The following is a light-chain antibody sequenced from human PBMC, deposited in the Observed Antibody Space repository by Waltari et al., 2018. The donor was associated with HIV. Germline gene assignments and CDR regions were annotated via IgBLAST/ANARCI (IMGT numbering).Light chain of an antibody. CDR2: DVD. CDR1: DSAFGLYNF. Sequence: AVTQPASVSGLPGPSNTISCPGADSAFGLYNFVPWHQQHSGQPPRLILYDVDSRASGVSDRFSGSMSGNTASLTISGLRAEDEGHYYCASFTGDNTVIFGGGTEVTVL. CDR3: ASFTGDNTVI. J-gene: IGLJ2*01. V-gene: IGLV2-14*03.